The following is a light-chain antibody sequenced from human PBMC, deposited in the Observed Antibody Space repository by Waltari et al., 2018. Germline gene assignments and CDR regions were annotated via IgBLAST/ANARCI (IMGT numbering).Light chain of an antibody. CDR1: QGISSY. J-gene: IGKJ5*01. Sequence: IQLTQFPSYLSASVGERVTITCRASQGISSYLAWYQQKPGHAPKLLIYAASTLQSVVPSRFSGSGSGTDFTLTISILHPEDFATYYCQQLNSYPLTFGQGTRLEIK. CDR2: AAS. CDR3: QQLNSYPLT. V-gene: IGKV1-9*01.